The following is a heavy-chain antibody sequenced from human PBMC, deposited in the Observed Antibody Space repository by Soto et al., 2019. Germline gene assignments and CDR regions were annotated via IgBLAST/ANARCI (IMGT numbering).Heavy chain of an antibody. D-gene: IGHD3-16*01. CDR2: ISPYKGNT. J-gene: IGHJ4*02. V-gene: IGHV1-18*01. CDR3: ARGGPDLATIGSFDY. Sequence: ASVKVSCKASGYTFSSIGISWVRQAPGQGLEWMGWISPYKGNTHYAQGLQGRVTMTTDTSTSTAYMELRSLRSDDTAVYYCARGGPDLATIGSFDYWGQGTLVTVSS. CDR1: GYTFSSIG.